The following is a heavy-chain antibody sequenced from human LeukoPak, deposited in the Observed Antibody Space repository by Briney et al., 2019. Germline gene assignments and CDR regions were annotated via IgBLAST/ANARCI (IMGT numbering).Heavy chain of an antibody. D-gene: IGHD5-12*01. Sequence: GGSLRLSCAASGFTFSSYGMHWVRQAPGKGLEWVAFIRYDGSNKYYADSVKGRFTIYRDNSKNTLYLQMNSLRAEDTAVYYCANPAGLRLYYFDYWGQGTLVTVSS. CDR3: ANPAGLRLYYFDY. V-gene: IGHV3-30*02. J-gene: IGHJ4*02. CDR1: GFTFSSYG. CDR2: IRYDGSNK.